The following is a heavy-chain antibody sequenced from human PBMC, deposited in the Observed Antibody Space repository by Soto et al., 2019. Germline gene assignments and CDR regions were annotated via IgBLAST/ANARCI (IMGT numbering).Heavy chain of an antibody. CDR3: ARGGRGGGKKVRVSPH. J-gene: IGHJ4*01. D-gene: IGHD3-10*01. CDR1: GFTFSSYG. V-gene: IGHV3-33*01. Sequence: QVQLVESGGGVVQPGRSLRLSCAASGFTFSSYGMHWVRQAPGKGLEWVAVIWYDGSNKYYADSVKGRFTISRDNSKNTLYLQMNSLRAEDTAVYYCARGGRGGGKKVRVSPHWGHGTLVTVSS. CDR2: IWYDGSNK.